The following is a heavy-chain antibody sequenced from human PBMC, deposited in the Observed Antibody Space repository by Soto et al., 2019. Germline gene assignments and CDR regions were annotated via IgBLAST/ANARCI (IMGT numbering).Heavy chain of an antibody. J-gene: IGHJ4*02. D-gene: IGHD2-21*02. V-gene: IGHV3-23*01. CDR2: SSDRRTGNT. Sequence: GGSLRLSCAASGFTFSSYTLNWVRRAPGKGLEWVATSSDRRTGNTHYSDSVRGRFTLSRDYSRNILFLQMDSLRADDTALYYCTTWLTAHFDYWGRGAQVTVSS. CDR1: GFTFSSYT. CDR3: TTWLTAHFDY.